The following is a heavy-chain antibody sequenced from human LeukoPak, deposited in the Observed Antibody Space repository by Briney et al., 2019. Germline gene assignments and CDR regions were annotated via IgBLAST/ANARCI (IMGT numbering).Heavy chain of an antibody. J-gene: IGHJ4*02. V-gene: IGHV4-39*01. D-gene: IGHD3-3*01. CDR2: IYYSGST. CDR3: ARNPYDFWSGYPYYFDY. Sequence: SETLSLTCTVSGGSISSSSYYWGWIRQPPGKGLEWIGRIYYSGSTYYNPSLKSRVTISVDTSKNQFSLKLSSVTAADTAVYYCARNPYDFWSGYPYYFDYWGQGTLVTVSS. CDR1: GGSISSSSYY.